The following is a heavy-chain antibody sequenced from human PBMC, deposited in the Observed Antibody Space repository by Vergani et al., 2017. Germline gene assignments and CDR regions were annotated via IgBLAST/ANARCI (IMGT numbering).Heavy chain of an antibody. CDR3: ARGRYGYYMDV. Sequence: QVQLQESGPGLVKPSQTLSLTCTVSGGSISSGSYYWSWIRQPAGKGLEWIGRIYTSGSTNYNPSLKSRVTISVDTSKNQFSLKLSSMTAADTAVYYCARGRYGYYMDVWGKGTTVTVSS. D-gene: IGHD1-1*01. V-gene: IGHV4-61*02. J-gene: IGHJ6*03. CDR2: IYTSGST. CDR1: GGSISSGSYY.